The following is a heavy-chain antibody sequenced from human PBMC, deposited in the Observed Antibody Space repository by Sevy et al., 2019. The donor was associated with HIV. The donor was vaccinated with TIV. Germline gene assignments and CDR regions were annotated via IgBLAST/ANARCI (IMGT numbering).Heavy chain of an antibody. J-gene: IGHJ1*01. CDR2: ISFDATIK. CDR1: GFTFIKYS. CDR3: ALERLSSDVAEYFQN. Sequence: GGPLRLSCPASGFTFIKYSMPWARQAPGRGLEWVAPISFDATIKHNPASGKGRFTFSRANFQNSLFLQMDSLRPEDTAVYYCALERLSSDVAEYFQNWGQGTLVTVSS. D-gene: IGHD1-1*01. V-gene: IGHV3-30-3*01.